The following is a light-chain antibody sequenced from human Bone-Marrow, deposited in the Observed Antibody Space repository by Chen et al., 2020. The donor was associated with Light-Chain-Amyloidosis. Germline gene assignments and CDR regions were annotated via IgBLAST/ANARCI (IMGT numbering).Light chain of an antibody. Sequence: SYELTQPPSVSVSPGQTARITCSGDDLPTKYAYWYQQKPGQAPVLVIHRDTERPSGISERFSGSSEGTTATLTISGVQAEDEADSHCQSADSSGTYEVIFGGGTKLTVL. CDR3: QSADSSGTYEVI. V-gene: IGLV3-25*03. CDR1: DLPTKY. J-gene: IGLJ2*01. CDR2: RDT.